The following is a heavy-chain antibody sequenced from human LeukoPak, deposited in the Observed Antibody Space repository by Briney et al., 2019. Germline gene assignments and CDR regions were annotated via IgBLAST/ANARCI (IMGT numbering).Heavy chain of an antibody. J-gene: IGHJ6*03. V-gene: IGHV4-59*01. CDR1: GGSISTYY. D-gene: IGHD4-17*01. CDR2: IHSSGST. Sequence: SETLSLTCSVSGGSISTYYWSWIRQPPGKGLEWIGFIHSSGSTNNNPSLKRRVSMSVDKSKNQFSLKVRSVTAADTAVYYCAREHGDNFTDVCSKGTTVT. CDR3: AREHGDNFTDV.